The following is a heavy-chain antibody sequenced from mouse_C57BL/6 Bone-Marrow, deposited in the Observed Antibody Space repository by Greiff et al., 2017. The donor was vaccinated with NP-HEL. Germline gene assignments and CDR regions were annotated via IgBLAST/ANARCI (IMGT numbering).Heavy chain of an antibody. Sequence: VQLQQSGAELVRPGASVKLSCTASGFNIKDDYMHWVKQRPEQGLEWIGWIDPENGDTEYASKFQGKATITADTSSNTAYLQLSSLTSEDTAVYYCTTGGGIYYDYGWFAYWGQGTLVTVSA. CDR2: IDPENGDT. V-gene: IGHV14-4*01. CDR3: TTGGGIYYDYGWFAY. J-gene: IGHJ3*01. CDR1: GFNIKDDY. D-gene: IGHD2-4*01.